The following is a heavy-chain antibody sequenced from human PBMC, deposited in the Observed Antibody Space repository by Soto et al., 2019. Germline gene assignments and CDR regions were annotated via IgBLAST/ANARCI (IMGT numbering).Heavy chain of an antibody. CDR3: AKVVVAFPRHTYFQQ. CDR1: GGSINSNNYY. V-gene: IGHV4-39*01. D-gene: IGHD2-15*01. J-gene: IGHJ1*01. CDR2: IYYDGST. Sequence: SETLSLTCTLSGGSINSNNYYWAWIREPPGKGLAWISSIYYDGSTYYNPSLKSRVTISIATSKNQFSLGLRSVTAADTALYYCAKVVVAFPRHTYFQQWGHVTLVTVGS.